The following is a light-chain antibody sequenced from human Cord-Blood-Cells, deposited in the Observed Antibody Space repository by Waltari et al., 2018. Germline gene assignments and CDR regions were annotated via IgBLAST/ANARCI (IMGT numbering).Light chain of an antibody. CDR1: SSHIGSNY. CDR3: AAWDDSLSGPV. J-gene: IGLJ3*02. CDR2: RNN. Sequence: SVLTQPPSASGTPGQRVTTSCSGSSSHIGSNYVYWYQQLPGTAPKLLIYRNNQRPSGVPDRFSGSKSGTSASLAISGLRSEDEADYYCAAWDDSLSGPVFGGGTKLTVL. V-gene: IGLV1-47*01.